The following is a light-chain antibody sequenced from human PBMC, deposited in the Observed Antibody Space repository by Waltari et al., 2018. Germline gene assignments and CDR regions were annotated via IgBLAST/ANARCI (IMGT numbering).Light chain of an antibody. V-gene: IGLV2-14*01. CDR3: NSYTGSSSWV. Sequence: QSALTQPASVSGSPGQSITISCTGTSSDGGFYNYVSWYQQHPGKAPKLIIYDVSERPSGVSDRFSGSKSGNTASLTISGLQAEDEADYYCNSYTGSSSWVFGGGTKLTVL. CDR2: DVS. CDR1: SSDGGFYNY. J-gene: IGLJ3*02.